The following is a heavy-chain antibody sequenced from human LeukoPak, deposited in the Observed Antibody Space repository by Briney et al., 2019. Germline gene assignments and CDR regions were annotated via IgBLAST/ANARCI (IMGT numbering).Heavy chain of an antibody. D-gene: IGHD3-10*01. CDR3: ARNYGSGSYCDY. V-gene: IGHV3-33*01. CDR1: GFTFSSYG. J-gene: IGHJ4*02. Sequence: GGSLRLSCAASGFTFSSYGMHWVRQAPDKGLEWVAVIWYDGSNKYYADSVKGRFTISRDNSKNTLYLQMNSLRAEDTAVYYCARNYGSGSYCDYWGQGTLVTVSS. CDR2: IWYDGSNK.